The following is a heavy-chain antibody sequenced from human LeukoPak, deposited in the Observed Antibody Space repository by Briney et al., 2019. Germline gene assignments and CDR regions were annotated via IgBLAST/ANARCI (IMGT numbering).Heavy chain of an antibody. Sequence: GGSLRLSCAASGFTFSDYYMSWIRQAPGKGLEWVSYISSSGRTIYYADSVKGRFTISRDNAQNSLYLQMNSLRAEDTAVYYCARAYCTSTSCYSFDYWGQGTLVTVSS. D-gene: IGHD2-2*01. V-gene: IGHV3-11*01. J-gene: IGHJ4*02. CDR3: ARAYCTSTSCYSFDY. CDR2: ISSSGRTI. CDR1: GFTFSDYY.